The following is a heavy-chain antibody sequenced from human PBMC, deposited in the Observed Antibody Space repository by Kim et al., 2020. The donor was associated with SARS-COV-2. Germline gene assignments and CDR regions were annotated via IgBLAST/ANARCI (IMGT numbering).Heavy chain of an antibody. J-gene: IGHJ6*03. D-gene: IGHD3-10*01. CDR1: GYTFTSYD. CDR3: ARGLLVRGVFYYYYNMDV. Sequence: ASVKVSCKASGYTFTSYDINWVRQATGQGLEWMGWMNPNSGNTGYAQKFQGRVTMTRNTSISTAYMELSSLRSEDTAVYYCARGLLVRGVFYYYYNMDVWGKGTTVTVSS. V-gene: IGHV1-8*01. CDR2: MNPNSGNT.